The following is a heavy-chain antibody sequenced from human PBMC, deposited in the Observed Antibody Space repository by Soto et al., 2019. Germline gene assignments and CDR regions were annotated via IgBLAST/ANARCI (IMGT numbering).Heavy chain of an antibody. J-gene: IGHJ4*02. CDR3: TRGEPVAGTTEGLDY. D-gene: IGHD6-19*01. CDR1: GFTFGDYA. CDR2: IRSKAYGGTT. V-gene: IGHV3-49*03. Sequence: PGGSLRLSCTASGFTFGDYAMSWFRQAPGKGLEWVGFIRSKAYGGTTEYAASVKGRFTISRDDSKSIAYLQMNSLKTEDTAVYYCTRGEPVAGTTEGLDYWGQGTLVTVSS.